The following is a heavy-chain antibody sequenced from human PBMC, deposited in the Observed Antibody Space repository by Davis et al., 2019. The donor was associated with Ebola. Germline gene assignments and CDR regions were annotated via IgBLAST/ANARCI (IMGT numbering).Heavy chain of an antibody. J-gene: IGHJ2*01. CDR1: GGSISSHY. Sequence: PSETLSLTCTVSGGSISSHYWSWIRQPPGKGLEWIGYIYYSGSTNYNPSLKSRVTISVDTSKNQFSLKLSSVTAADTAVYYCARVGSSTHWYFDLRGRGTLVTVSS. V-gene: IGHV4-59*11. D-gene: IGHD2-2*01. CDR3: ARVGSSTHWYFDL. CDR2: IYYSGST.